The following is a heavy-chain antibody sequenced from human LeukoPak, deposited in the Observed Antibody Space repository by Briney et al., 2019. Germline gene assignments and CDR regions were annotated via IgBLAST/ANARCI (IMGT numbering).Heavy chain of an antibody. D-gene: IGHD6-13*01. CDR1: GFTVSSNY. CDR3: ARDRYSSSWYVGYYYYYMDV. J-gene: IGHJ6*03. Sequence: GGSLRLSCAASGFTVSSNYMSWVRQAPGKGLEWVSVIYSGGSTYYADSVKGRFTISRDNSKNTLYLQMNSLRAEDTAVYYCARDRYSSSWYVGYYYYYMDVWGKGTTVTVSS. V-gene: IGHV3-66*01. CDR2: IYSGGST.